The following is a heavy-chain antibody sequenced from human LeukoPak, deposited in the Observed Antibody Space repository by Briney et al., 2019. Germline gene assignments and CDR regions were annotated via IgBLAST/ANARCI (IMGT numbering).Heavy chain of an antibody. Sequence: GGSLRLSCAASGFTVSSNYMSWVRQAPGKGLEWVSVIYSGGSTYYADSVKGRFTISRDNHVNTLYLQMDILRAEDTAVYYCARDPLIGGDYWGQGTLVTVSS. CDR2: IYSGGST. CDR1: GFTVSSNY. J-gene: IGHJ4*02. V-gene: IGHV3-53*01. D-gene: IGHD4-23*01. CDR3: ARDPLIGGDY.